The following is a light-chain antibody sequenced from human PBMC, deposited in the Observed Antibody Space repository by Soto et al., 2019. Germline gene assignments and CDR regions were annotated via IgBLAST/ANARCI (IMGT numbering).Light chain of an antibody. Sequence: DIQMTHSPSTLSASVVDRVTITCRASQSISSWLAWYQQKPGKAPKLLIYDASSLESGVPSRFSGSGSGTEFTLTISSLQPDDFATYYCQQYNSYSWTFGQGTKVDNK. V-gene: IGKV1-5*01. CDR1: QSISSW. CDR2: DAS. J-gene: IGKJ1*01. CDR3: QQYNSYSWT.